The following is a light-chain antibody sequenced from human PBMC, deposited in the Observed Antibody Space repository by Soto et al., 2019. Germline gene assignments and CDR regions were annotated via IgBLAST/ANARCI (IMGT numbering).Light chain of an antibody. CDR3: SSYAGSNTWV. V-gene: IGLV2-8*01. CDR1: SSDVGGYNS. Sequence: QCALTQPPSASGSPGQSVTISCTGTSSDVGGYNSVSWYQQHPGKAPKLMIYEVSKRPSGVPDRFSGSKSGNTASLTVSGLQAEDEADYYCSSYAGSNTWVFGGGTKLTVL. CDR2: EVS. J-gene: IGLJ3*02.